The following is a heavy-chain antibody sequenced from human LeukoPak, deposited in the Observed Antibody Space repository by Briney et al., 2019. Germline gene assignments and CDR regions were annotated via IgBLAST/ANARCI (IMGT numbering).Heavy chain of an antibody. CDR1: GFTFSSYA. D-gene: IGHD4-17*01. CDR2: ISYDGSNK. J-gene: IGHJ4*02. V-gene: IGHV3-30-3*02. Sequence: TGGSLRLSCAASGFTFSSYAMHWVRQAPGKGLEWVAVISYDGSNKYYADSVKGRFTISRDNSKNTLYLQMNSLRAEDTAVYYCANDGLYGDLRWARFDYWGQGTLVTVSS. CDR3: ANDGLYGDLRWARFDY.